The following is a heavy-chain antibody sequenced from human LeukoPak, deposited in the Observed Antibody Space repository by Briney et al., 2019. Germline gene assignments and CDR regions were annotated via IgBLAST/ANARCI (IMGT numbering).Heavy chain of an antibody. CDR1: GFTFRTYN. Sequence: GGSLRLSCAASGFTFRTYNMNWVRQAPGKGLEWVSYISNGGITIHYADSVKGRFTISRDNAKNSLYLQMNSLRDEDTAVYYCARTSKYYYDSSGYYSFDYWGQGTLVTVSS. CDR2: ISNGGITI. CDR3: ARTSKYYYDSSGYYSFDY. D-gene: IGHD3-22*01. J-gene: IGHJ4*02. V-gene: IGHV3-48*02.